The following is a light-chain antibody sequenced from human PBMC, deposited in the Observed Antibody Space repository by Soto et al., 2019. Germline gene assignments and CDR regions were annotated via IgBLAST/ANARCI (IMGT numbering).Light chain of an antibody. CDR3: QQYGKLPIT. V-gene: IGKV3-20*01. Sequence: EIVLTQSPGTLSLSPGERATLSCRASQSVSNNYLAWYQQKPGQAPRLLIYGASNRATGIPDRFSGSGSGTEFTLTISSLQSEDFAVYYCQQYGKLPITFGQGTRLEI. CDR2: GAS. J-gene: IGKJ5*01. CDR1: QSVSNNY.